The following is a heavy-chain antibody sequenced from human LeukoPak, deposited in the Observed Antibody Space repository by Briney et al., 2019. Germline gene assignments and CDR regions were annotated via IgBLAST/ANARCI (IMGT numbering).Heavy chain of an antibody. CDR2: ISSSSSYI. J-gene: IGHJ4*02. D-gene: IGHD1-26*01. CDR1: GFTFSSYS. CDR3: ARDDGSYSRSPGFDY. V-gene: IGHV3-21*01. Sequence: VGSLRLSCAASGFTFSSYSMNWVRQAPGKGLEWVSSISSSSSYIYYADSVKGRFTISRDNAKNSLYLQMNSLRAEDTAVYYCARDDGSYSRSPGFDYWGQGNLVTVSS.